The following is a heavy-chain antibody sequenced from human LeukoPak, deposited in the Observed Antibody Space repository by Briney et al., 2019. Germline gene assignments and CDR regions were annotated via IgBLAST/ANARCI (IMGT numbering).Heavy chain of an antibody. D-gene: IGHD2-2*01. Sequence: SSETLSLTCTVSGGSISSYYWSWIRQPAGKGLEWIGRIYTSGSTDYNPSLKSRVTMSLDTSKNQFSLKLSSVTAADTAVYYCARDKFVRVVIPAAPRGFRGSDAFDIWGQGTMVTVSS. CDR3: ARDKFVRVVIPAAPRGFRGSDAFDI. CDR2: IYTSGST. CDR1: GGSISSYY. J-gene: IGHJ3*02. V-gene: IGHV4-4*07.